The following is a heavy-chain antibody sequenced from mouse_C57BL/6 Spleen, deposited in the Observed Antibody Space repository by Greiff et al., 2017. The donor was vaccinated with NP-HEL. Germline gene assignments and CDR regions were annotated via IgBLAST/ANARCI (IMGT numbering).Heavy chain of an antibody. V-gene: IGHV1-80*01. CDR3: AYYSNLYAMDY. J-gene: IGHJ4*01. Sequence: SGASVKISCKASGYAFSSYWMNWVKQRPGKGLEWIGQIYPGDGDTNYNGKFKGKATLTADKSSSTAYMQLSSLTSEDSAVYFCAYYSNLYAMDYWGQGTSVTVSS. CDR1: GYAFSSYW. D-gene: IGHD2-5*01. CDR2: IYPGDGDT.